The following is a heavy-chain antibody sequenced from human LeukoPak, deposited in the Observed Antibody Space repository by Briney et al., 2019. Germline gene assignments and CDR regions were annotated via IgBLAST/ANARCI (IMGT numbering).Heavy chain of an antibody. V-gene: IGHV4-38-2*02. CDR3: ARLGKFVGQNWFDP. D-gene: IGHD3-10*01. CDR1: GYSISTGYY. J-gene: IGHJ5*02. CDR2: IYHSGST. Sequence: TTSETLSLTCTVSGYSISTGYYWGWIRQPPGKGLEWIGTIYHSGSTYYNPSLKSRVTISVDTSKNQFSLKLSSVTAADTAVYYCARLGKFVGQNWFDPWGQGTLVTVSS.